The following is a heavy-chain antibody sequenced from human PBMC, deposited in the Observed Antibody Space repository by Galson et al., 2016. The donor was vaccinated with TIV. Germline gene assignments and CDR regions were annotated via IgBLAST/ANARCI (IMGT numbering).Heavy chain of an antibody. D-gene: IGHD2-21*02. CDR1: DFTVSSNY. V-gene: IGHV3-53*05. Sequence: SLRLSCAASDFTVSSNYMSWVRQAPGRGLEWASIISSGGTTHYADSVRGRFTISRDNSKNTLFLQMNSLRVEDTAVYYCVRDRRHCGDNCYLYYYYGMDVWGQGTTVTVSS. J-gene: IGHJ6*02. CDR2: ISSGGTT. CDR3: VRDRRHCGDNCYLYYYYGMDV.